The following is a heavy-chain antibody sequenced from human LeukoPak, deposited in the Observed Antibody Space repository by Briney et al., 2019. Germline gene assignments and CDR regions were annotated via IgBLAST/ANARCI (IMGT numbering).Heavy chain of an antibody. CDR1: GFTFDDYT. Sequence: GGSLRLSCAASGFTFDDYTMHWVRQVPGKGLEWVSLISWDGGSTYYADSVKGRFTISRDNSKNSLYLQMNSLRTEDTALYYCAKDSAAPPYYMDVWGKGTTVTVSS. D-gene: IGHD2-2*01. V-gene: IGHV3-43*01. J-gene: IGHJ6*03. CDR3: AKDSAAPPYYMDV. CDR2: ISWDGGST.